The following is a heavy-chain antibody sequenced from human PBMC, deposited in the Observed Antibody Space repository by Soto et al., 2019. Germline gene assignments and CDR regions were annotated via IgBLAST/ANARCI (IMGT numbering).Heavy chain of an antibody. V-gene: IGHV4-31*03. CDR1: GGSISSGGYY. Sequence: PSETLSLTCTVSGGSISSGGYYWSWIRQHPGKGLEWIGYIHYSGSTYYNPALKSRVTISVDTSKNQFSLKLSSVTAADTAVYYCAIRSKYYYYGMDVWGQGTTVTVSS. CDR3: AIRSKYYYYGMDV. D-gene: IGHD3-10*01. CDR2: IHYSGST. J-gene: IGHJ6*02.